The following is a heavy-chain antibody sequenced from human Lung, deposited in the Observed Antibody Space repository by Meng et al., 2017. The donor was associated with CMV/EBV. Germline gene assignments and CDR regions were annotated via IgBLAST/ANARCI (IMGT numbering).Heavy chain of an antibody. D-gene: IGHD2-2*01. J-gene: IGHJ6*02. CDR3: ARTRIEVEPDGRKIKYYNYGMDV. V-gene: IGHV1-8*01. CDR2: MNPNSGNT. Sequence: ASXXVSXKASGYTFTTYDINWVRQATGQGLEWMGWMNPNSGNTGYAQKFQGRVTLTRVTSISTAYMELRSLTSDDTAVYYCARTRIEVEPDGRKIKYYNYGMDVXGQGXTVTVSS. CDR1: GYTFTTYD.